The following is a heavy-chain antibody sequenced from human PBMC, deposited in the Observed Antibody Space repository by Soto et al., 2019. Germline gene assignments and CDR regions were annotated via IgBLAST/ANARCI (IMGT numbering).Heavy chain of an antibody. V-gene: IGHV3-30*18. Sequence: TGGSLRLSCAASGFTFSTYGMHWVRQAPGKGLEWVAVISDDGSDKYYADSVKGRFTISRDNSKNTLYLQMNSLRAEDTAMYFCAKDRHYEVFYYFDYWGQGTLVTVSS. CDR3: AKDRHYEVFYYFDY. D-gene: IGHD4-17*01. CDR1: GFTFSTYG. CDR2: ISDDGSDK. J-gene: IGHJ4*02.